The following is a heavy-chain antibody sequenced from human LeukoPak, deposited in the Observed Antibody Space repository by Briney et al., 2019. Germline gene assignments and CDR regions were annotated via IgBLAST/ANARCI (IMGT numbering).Heavy chain of an antibody. CDR1: GDTVSSNSAA. CDR3: ARGFALNF. Sequence: SQTLSLTCDISGDTVSSNSAAWNWIRQSPSRGLEWLGRTYYRSKWYYDYAVPVKSRITISPGTSKNQFSLQLNSVTADDTAVYYCARGFALNFWGQGTMVTVSS. J-gene: IGHJ3*01. V-gene: IGHV6-1*01. CDR2: TYYRSKWYY.